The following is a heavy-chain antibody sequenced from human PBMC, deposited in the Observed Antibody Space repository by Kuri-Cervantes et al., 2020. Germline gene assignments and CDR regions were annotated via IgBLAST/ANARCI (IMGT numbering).Heavy chain of an antibody. CDR1: GFTFGNYA. D-gene: IGHD4-17*01. CDR3: ARKTTVTNGGAFDI. V-gene: IGHV3-23*01. Sequence: GGSLRLSCAASGFTFGNYAMSWVRQAPGKGLEWVSVISASDGATFYADSVKGRFTISRDNSKNTLYLQMNSLRAEDTAVYYCARKTTVTNGGAFDIWGQGTRVTVSS. CDR2: ISASDGAT. J-gene: IGHJ3*02.